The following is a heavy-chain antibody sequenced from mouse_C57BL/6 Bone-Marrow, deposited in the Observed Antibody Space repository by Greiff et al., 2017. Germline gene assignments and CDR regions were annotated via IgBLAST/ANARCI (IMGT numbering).Heavy chain of an antibody. CDR3: TRSGYYSWYFDV. CDR2: IYPGSGST. D-gene: IGHD2-3*01. J-gene: IGHJ1*03. V-gene: IGHV1-55*01. Sequence: VQLQQPGAELVKPGASVKMSCKASGYTFTSYWITWVKQRPGQGLEWIGDIYPGSGSTNYNEKFKGKAKLTAVTSASTAYMELSSLTNEDSAVYYCTRSGYYSWYFDVWGTGTTVTVSS. CDR1: GYTFTSYW.